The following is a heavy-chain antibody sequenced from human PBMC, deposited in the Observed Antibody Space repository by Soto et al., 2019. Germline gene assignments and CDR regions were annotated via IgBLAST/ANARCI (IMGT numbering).Heavy chain of an antibody. CDR2: IWYDGSNK. D-gene: IGHD1-26*01. CDR1: GFTFSSYG. V-gene: IGHV3-33*01. CDR3: ARDLVGAASSFDY. J-gene: IGHJ4*02. Sequence: LRLSCAASGFTFSSYGMHWVRQAPGKGLEWVAVIWYDGSNKYYADSVKGRFTISRDNSKNTLYLQMNSLRAEDTAVYYCARDLVGAASSFDYWGQGTLVTAPQ.